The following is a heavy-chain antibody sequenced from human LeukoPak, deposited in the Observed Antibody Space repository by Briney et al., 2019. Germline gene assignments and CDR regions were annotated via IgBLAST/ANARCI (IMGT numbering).Heavy chain of an antibody. J-gene: IGHJ3*02. CDR2: IYPRDSDT. D-gene: IGHD3-16*01. Sequence: GESLKISCKGSGYTFTTYWIAWVRQMPGKGLELMGIIYPRDSDTRYSPSFQGQVAFSADKSITTAYLLWSSLKASDTAMYYCARHGGGFDIWGQGTMVTVSS. CDR3: ARHGGGFDI. CDR1: GYTFTTYW. V-gene: IGHV5-51*01.